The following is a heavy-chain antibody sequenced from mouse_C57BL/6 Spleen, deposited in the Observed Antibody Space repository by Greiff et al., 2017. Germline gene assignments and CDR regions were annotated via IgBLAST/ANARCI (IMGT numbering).Heavy chain of an antibody. Sequence: QVQLQPPGAELVKPAASVKLSCKASGYSFTSYWMHWVKQRHGQGLEWIGMIHPNSGSTNYNEKLKSKATLTVDKSSSTAYMQLSGLSSEDSAVYYCTRKGYDYGGVDCWGDSTTLTVSS. CDR3: TRKGYDYGGVDC. CDR2: IHPNSGST. CDR1: GYSFTSYW. J-gene: IGHJ2*01. D-gene: IGHD2-4*01. V-gene: IGHV1-64*01.